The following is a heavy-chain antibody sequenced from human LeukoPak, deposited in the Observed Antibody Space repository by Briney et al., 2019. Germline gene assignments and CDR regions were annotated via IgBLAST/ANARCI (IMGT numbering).Heavy chain of an antibody. CDR2: IYYSGST. D-gene: IGHD2-2*01. CDR3: ARYCSSTSCYHGYFQH. CDR1: GGSISSYY. V-gene: IGHV4-59*08. Sequence: SETLSLTCTVSGGSISSYYWSWIRQPPGKGLEWIGYIYYSGSTNYNPSLKSRVTISVDTSKNQFSLKLSSVTAADTAVYYCARYCSSTSCYHGYFQHWGQGTLVTVSS. J-gene: IGHJ1*01.